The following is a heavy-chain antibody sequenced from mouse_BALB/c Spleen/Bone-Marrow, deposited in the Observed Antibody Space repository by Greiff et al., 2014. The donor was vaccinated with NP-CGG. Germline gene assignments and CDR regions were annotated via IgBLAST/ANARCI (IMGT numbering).Heavy chain of an antibody. Sequence: EVKLQESGGGLVQPGGSLKLSCAASGFDFGRYWMSWVRQAPGKGLEWIGEINPDSNTINYTPSLKDKFIISRDNAKNTLYLQMSKVRSEDTALYYCSRLGYYGGFAYWGQGTLVTVSA. V-gene: IGHV4-1*02. CDR3: SRLGYYGGFAY. D-gene: IGHD2-3*01. CDR1: GFDFGRYW. CDR2: INPDSNTI. J-gene: IGHJ3*01.